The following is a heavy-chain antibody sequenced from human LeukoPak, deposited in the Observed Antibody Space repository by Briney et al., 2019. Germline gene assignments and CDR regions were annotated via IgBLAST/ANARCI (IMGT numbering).Heavy chain of an antibody. CDR2: IYPGDSDT. Sequence: GGALKISFWGSGCSFTSYWIVWVRRMPGRGLVWMGIIYPGDSDTRYSPYFQGHVTISSDKSISTAYLQWSSLKASDTAMYYCARQQYRLPEEGLDPWGQGTWSPSPQ. J-gene: IGHJ5*02. V-gene: IGHV5-51*01. CDR3: ARQQYRLPEEGLDP. D-gene: IGHD2-2*01. CDR1: GCSFTSYW.